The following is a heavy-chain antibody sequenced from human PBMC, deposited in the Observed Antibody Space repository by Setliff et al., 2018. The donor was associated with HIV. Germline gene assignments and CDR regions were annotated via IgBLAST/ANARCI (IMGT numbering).Heavy chain of an antibody. CDR1: GDSIISGDYY. V-gene: IGHV4-30-4*08. Sequence: SETLSLTCTVSGDSIISGDYYWSWIRQTPGKGLEWMGHIHDKGNIDYNASLKSRLAISSDTSKNQFSLNLSSVIAADTAIYFCARFTVLVFGAGEPSWFDPWGQGILVTVSS. CDR2: IHDKGNI. CDR3: ARFTVLVFGAGEPSWFDP. D-gene: IGHD2-21*01. J-gene: IGHJ5*02.